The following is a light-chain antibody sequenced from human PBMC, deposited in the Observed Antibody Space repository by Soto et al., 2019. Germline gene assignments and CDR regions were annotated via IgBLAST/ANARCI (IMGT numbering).Light chain of an antibody. J-gene: IGKJ1*01. V-gene: IGKV3-20*01. CDR1: QSVSSSY. CDR3: HQYVSWT. Sequence: EILLTQSPGTLSLSPGERATHSCRASQSVSSSYLAWYQQKPGQAPRLLIYGASSRATGIPDRFSGSGSGTDFTLTISRLEPEDFAVYYCHQYVSWTFGQGTKVDI. CDR2: GAS.